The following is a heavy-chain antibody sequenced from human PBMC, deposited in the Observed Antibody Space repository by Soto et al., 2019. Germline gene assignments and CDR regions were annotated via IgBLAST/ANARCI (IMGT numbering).Heavy chain of an antibody. CDR1: GFSLSTSGVS. CDR3: AHSRCGGDCLQSYPSHYYYGMDV. Sequence: QITLEESGPTLVKPTQTLTLTCTFSGFSLSTSGVSVGWIRQPPGKALAWLALIYWDDDKRYSPSLKSRLTITKDTSKNQVVLRMTNMDPVDTATYYCAHSRCGGDCLQSYPSHYYYGMDVWGQGTTVTVSS. D-gene: IGHD2-21*02. CDR2: IYWDDDK. V-gene: IGHV2-5*02. J-gene: IGHJ6*02.